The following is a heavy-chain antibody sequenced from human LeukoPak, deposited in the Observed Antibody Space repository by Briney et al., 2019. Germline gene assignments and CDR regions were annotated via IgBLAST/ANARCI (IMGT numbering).Heavy chain of an antibody. CDR3: ARAGPPAFDP. J-gene: IGHJ5*02. V-gene: IGHV3-48*03. CDR1: GFSFSNYE. Sequence: GGSLRLSCAASGFSFSNYEMNWVRQAPGKGLEWVSYISYSGSTTSYADSVKGRFTISRDNAKNSLYLQMNSLRAEDTAVYYCARAGPPAFDPWGQGTLVTVSS. CDR2: ISYSGSTT.